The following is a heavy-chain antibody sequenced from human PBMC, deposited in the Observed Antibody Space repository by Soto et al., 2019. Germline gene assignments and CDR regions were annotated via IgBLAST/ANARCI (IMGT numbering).Heavy chain of an antibody. V-gene: IGHV2-70*20. Sequence: VSGPTLVNPTQTLTLTCTFFGFSLSTSGMCVSWVRQPPGKALEFLALIDWDEDKYYTTSLKTRLTISKVTSKNQVVLTMTNMDPVDTATYYCARIQRRTTIFGVSNNFYYAMDVWGQGSAVTVSS. CDR3: ARIQRRTTIFGVSNNFYYAMDV. D-gene: IGHD3-3*01. J-gene: IGHJ6*02. CDR1: GFSLSTSGMC. CDR2: IDWDEDK.